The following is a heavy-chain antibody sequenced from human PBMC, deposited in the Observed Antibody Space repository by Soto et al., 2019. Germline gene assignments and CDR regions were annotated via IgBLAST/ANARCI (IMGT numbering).Heavy chain of an antibody. V-gene: IGHV3-48*01. D-gene: IGHD6-13*01. CDR2: ISSSSSTI. CDR1: GFTFSSYS. Sequence: EVQLVESGGGLVQPGGSLRLSCAASGFTFSSYSMNWVRQAPGKGLEWGSYISSSSSTIYYADSVKGRFTISRDNAKNSLYLQMSSLRAEDTAVYYCARHYSSYCPFDYWGQGTLVTVSS. J-gene: IGHJ4*02. CDR3: ARHYSSYCPFDY.